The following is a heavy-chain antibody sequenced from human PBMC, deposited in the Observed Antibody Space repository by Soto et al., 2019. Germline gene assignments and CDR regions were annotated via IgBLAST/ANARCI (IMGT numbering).Heavy chain of an antibody. V-gene: IGHV3-23*01. CDR2: ISGNGDGT. CDR1: GFTFSTYA. J-gene: IGHJ4*02. CDR3: AKESSGWYMGDF. D-gene: IGHD6-19*01. Sequence: EVQLLESGGGLVQPGGSLRLSCAASGFTFSTYAMSWGRQAPGKGLEWVSTISGNGDGTYYADSVKGRFTISRDNPKNALYLQMNSSRAEDTAVSYWAKESSGWYMGDFWGQGTLVTVSS.